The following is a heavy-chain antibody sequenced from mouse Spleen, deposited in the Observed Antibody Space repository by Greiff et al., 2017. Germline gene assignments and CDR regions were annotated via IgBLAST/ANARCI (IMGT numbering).Heavy chain of an antibody. Sequence: QVHVKQSGAELARPGASVKLSCKASGYTFTSYGISWVKQRTGQGLEWIGEIYPRSGNTYYNEKFKGKATLTADKSSSTAYMELRSLTSEDSAVYFCARAPLYYDFYFDYWGQGTTLTVSS. CDR3: ARAPLYYDFYFDY. D-gene: IGHD2-4*01. V-gene: IGHV1-81*01. J-gene: IGHJ2*01. CDR1: GYTFTSYG. CDR2: IYPRSGNT.